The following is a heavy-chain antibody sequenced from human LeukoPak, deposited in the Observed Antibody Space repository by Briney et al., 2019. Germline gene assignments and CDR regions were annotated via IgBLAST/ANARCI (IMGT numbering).Heavy chain of an antibody. CDR2: IYSSGSP. Sequence: PSETLSLICTVSGGSISDYYWSWIRQPPGKGLEWIGGIYSSGSPNYNPSLKSRVTISVDTSKSQFSLKLSSVTAADTAVYYCAKTPARSNYYGMDVWGQGTTVTVSS. D-gene: IGHD2/OR15-2a*01. V-gene: IGHV4-59*08. CDR3: AKTPARSNYYGMDV. CDR1: GGSISDYY. J-gene: IGHJ6*02.